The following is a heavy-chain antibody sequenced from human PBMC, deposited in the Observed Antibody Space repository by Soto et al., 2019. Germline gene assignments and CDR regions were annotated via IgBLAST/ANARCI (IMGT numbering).Heavy chain of an antibody. Sequence: SETLSLTCTVSGGSISSYYWSWIRQPPGKGLEWIGYIYYSGSTNYNPSLKSRVTISVDTSKNQFSLKLSSVTAADTAVYYCARLSIGYCSGGSCYSPRSNNWFDPWGQGTLVTVSS. D-gene: IGHD2-15*01. J-gene: IGHJ5*02. CDR2: IYYSGST. CDR3: ARLSIGYCSGGSCYSPRSNNWFDP. V-gene: IGHV4-59*08. CDR1: GGSISSYY.